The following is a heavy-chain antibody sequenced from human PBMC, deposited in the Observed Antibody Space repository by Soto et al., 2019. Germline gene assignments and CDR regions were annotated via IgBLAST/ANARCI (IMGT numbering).Heavy chain of an antibody. V-gene: IGHV4-30-2*03. CDR1: GGSISSGDYY. Sequence: PSETLSLTCTVSGGSISSGDYYWSWIRQPPGKGLEWIGTIYYTGITYYNPSLKSRVTISVDTSKNQFSLKLTSVTAADTAVYYCARHPGNYYAQFDYWGQGTLVTVSS. CDR2: IYYTGIT. CDR3: ARHPGNYYAQFDY. D-gene: IGHD1-26*01. J-gene: IGHJ4*02.